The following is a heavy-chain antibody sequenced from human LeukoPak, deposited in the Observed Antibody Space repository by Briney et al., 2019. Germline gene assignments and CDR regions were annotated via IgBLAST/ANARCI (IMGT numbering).Heavy chain of an antibody. Sequence: GGSLRLSCAASGFTFSSYAMSWVRQAPGKGLEWVSAISGSGGSTYYADSVKGRFTISRDNSKNTLYLQMNSLRAEDTAVYYCARDSMVRGVIIGHAFDIWGQGTMVTVSS. CDR3: ARDSMVRGVIIGHAFDI. CDR1: GFTFSSYA. CDR2: ISGSGGST. D-gene: IGHD3-10*01. V-gene: IGHV3-23*01. J-gene: IGHJ3*02.